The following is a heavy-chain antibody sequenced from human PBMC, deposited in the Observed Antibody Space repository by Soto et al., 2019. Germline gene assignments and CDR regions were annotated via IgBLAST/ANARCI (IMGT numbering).Heavy chain of an antibody. CDR1: GGTFSSFA. Sequence: QVQLVQSGAEVKKPGSSVKDSCKASGGTFSSFAISWVRQAPGQGLEWMGGIIPIFGTTNYAQKFQGRVTITADESTSTAYMEVTTLRSEDTAVYYCARDRDHTYDYWGQGTLVTVSS. V-gene: IGHV1-69*01. CDR2: IIPIFGTT. CDR3: ARDRDHTYDY. J-gene: IGHJ4*02.